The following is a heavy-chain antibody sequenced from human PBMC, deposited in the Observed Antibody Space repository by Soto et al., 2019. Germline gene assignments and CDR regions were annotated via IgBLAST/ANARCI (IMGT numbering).Heavy chain of an antibody. CDR3: AKGSCSGGSCAYSFDY. CDR2: ISWDSGSI. D-gene: IGHD2-15*01. V-gene: IGHV3-9*01. CDR1: GFTFDDYA. Sequence: EVQLVESGGGLVQPGRSLRLSCAASGFTFDDYAMHWLRQAPGKGLEWVSGISWDSGSIGYADSVKGRFTISRDNAKNSLYLQMNRLRAEDTALYYGAKGSCSGGSCAYSFDYWGQGTLVTVSS. J-gene: IGHJ4*02.